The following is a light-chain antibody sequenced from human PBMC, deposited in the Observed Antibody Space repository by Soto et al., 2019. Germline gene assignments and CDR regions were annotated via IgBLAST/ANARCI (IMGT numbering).Light chain of an antibody. CDR3: QQYNAWPFT. CDR2: DAS. Sequence: EMVMTQSPVTLSVSPGERATLSCRASQSVSSKLAWYQQKPGQAPRLLIYDASSRATGVPARFSGSGSGTEFALTISGLQSEDFADYYCQQYNAWPFTFGGGTKVDIK. V-gene: IGKV3-15*01. J-gene: IGKJ4*01. CDR1: QSVSSK.